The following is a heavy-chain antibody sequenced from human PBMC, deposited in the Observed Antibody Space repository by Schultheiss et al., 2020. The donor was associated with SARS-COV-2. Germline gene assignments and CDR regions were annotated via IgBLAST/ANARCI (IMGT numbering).Heavy chain of an antibody. D-gene: IGHD1-26*01. CDR3: ARSGSGSYSARHYFDY. CDR1: GDSVSSNSAA. V-gene: IGHV6-1*01. CDR2: TYYRSKWYN. Sequence: SQTLSLTCAISGDSVSSNSAAWNWIRQSPSRGLEWLGRTYYRSKWYNDYAVSVKSRITINPDTSKNQFSLQLNSVTPEDTAVYYCARSGSGSYSARHYFDYWGQGTLVTVSS. J-gene: IGHJ4*02.